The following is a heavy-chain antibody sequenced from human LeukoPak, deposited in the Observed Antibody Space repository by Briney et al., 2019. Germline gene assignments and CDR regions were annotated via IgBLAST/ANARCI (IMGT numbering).Heavy chain of an antibody. CDR3: VSQYDYDTRGYYPFDY. Sequence: PGGSLRLSCSASGFAFSRYVMYWVRQAPGKGLQFVSAVTSNGLTTYYADSLKGRFIISRDNSKNTLTLQMSSLRPEDTAVYHCVSQYDYDTRGYYPFDYWGQGTLVTVSA. J-gene: IGHJ4*02. D-gene: IGHD3-22*01. V-gene: IGHV3-64D*09. CDR2: VTSNGLTT. CDR1: GFAFSRYV.